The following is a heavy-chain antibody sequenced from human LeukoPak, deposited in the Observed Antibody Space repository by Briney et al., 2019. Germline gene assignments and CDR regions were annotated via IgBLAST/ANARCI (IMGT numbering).Heavy chain of an antibody. D-gene: IGHD3-22*01. J-gene: IGHJ4*02. CDR1: GFTFSSYA. Sequence: PGGSLRLSCAASGFTFSSYAMNWVRQAPGKGQEWVSGISSSGGWTYYADSVKGRFTISRDNSKTTLYLQIKSLRAEDTAVYYCAKGFDSSGYSAGFDYWGQGTLVTVSS. V-gene: IGHV3-23*01. CDR3: AKGFDSSGYSAGFDY. CDR2: ISSSGGWT.